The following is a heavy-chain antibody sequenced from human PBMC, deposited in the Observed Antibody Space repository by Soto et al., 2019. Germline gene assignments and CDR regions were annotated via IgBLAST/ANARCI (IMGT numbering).Heavy chain of an antibody. CDR2: MNTNTGNT. J-gene: IGHJ4*02. CDR3: ARAVRFFGGHAGY. V-gene: IGHV1-8*01. D-gene: IGHD3-3*01. CDR1: GYTFTEFA. Sequence: QVLLVQSGADVKKPGASVKVSCRTSGYTFTEFAINWVRQAPGQGLEWMGWMNTNTGNTGYAQKFQGRVTMTRDTSISTAYMELRRLRSEDTAVYYCARAVRFFGGHAGYWGQGTLVTVSS.